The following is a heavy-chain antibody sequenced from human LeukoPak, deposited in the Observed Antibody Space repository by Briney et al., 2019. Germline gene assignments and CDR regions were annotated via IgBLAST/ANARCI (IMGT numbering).Heavy chain of an antibody. CDR2: INHSGST. J-gene: IGHJ4*02. Sequence: KPSETLSLTCAVYGGSFSGFYWSWIRQPPGKGLEWIGEINHSGSTNYNPSLKSRVAISVDTSKNQFSLKLSSVTAADTAVYYCARQGEYTTSLGRKQFDYWGQGALVTVSS. CDR1: GGSFSGFY. D-gene: IGHD6-6*01. CDR3: ARQGEYTTSLGRKQFDY. V-gene: IGHV4-34*01.